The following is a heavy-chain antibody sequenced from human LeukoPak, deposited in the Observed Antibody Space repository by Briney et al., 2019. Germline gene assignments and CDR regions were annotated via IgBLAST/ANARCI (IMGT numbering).Heavy chain of an antibody. J-gene: IGHJ6*02. D-gene: IGHD3-10*01. V-gene: IGHV4-59*08. CDR3: GGSGSYYRYYYGMDV. CDR1: GGSISSYY. CDR2: IYYSGST. Sequence: SETLSLTCTVSGGSISSYYWSWIRQPPGMGLEWIGYIYYSGSTNYNPSLKSRVTISVDTSKNQFSLKLSSVTAADTAVYYCGGSGSYYRYYYGMDVWGQGTTVTVSS.